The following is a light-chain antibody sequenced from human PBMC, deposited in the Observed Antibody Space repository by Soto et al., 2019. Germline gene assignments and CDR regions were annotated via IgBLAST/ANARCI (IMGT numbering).Light chain of an antibody. CDR2: ATS. CDR3: QQYGDYNSPRYS. CDR1: QSVSSNY. Sequence: EIVLTQSPGTLSLSPVDRVTLSCRASQSVSSNYLAWYQQKPGQAPRLLIYATSSRATGIPDRFSGSGSGTDCTLTISRLEPEDFAMYYCQQYGDYNSPRYSFGQGTRLEI. J-gene: IGKJ2*03. V-gene: IGKV3-20*01.